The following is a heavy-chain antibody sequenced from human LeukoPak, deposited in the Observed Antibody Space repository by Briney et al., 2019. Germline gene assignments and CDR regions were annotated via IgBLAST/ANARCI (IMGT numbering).Heavy chain of an antibody. CDR2: INPNSGGT. V-gene: IGHV1-2*02. Sequence: ASVKVSCKASGYTFTGYYMHWVRQAPGQGLERMGWINPNSGGTNYAQKFQGRVTMTRDTSISTAYMELSRLRSDDTAVYYCARDLVEMATILRGGFDPWGQGTLVTVSS. J-gene: IGHJ5*02. D-gene: IGHD5-24*01. CDR3: ARDLVEMATILRGGFDP. CDR1: GYTFTGYY.